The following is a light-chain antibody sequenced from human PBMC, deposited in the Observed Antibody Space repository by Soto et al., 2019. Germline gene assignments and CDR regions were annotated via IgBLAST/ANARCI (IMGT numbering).Light chain of an antibody. J-gene: IGKJ2*01. CDR3: QQRSNWPRT. CDR1: QSVSSY. Sequence: EIVLTQSPATLSLSPGERATLSCRASQSVSSYLAWYQQKPGQAPRLLIYDASNRATGIPVRFSGSGSGTDFTLTISSLEPEDFPVYYCQQRSNWPRTFGQGTKLEIK. V-gene: IGKV3-11*01. CDR2: DAS.